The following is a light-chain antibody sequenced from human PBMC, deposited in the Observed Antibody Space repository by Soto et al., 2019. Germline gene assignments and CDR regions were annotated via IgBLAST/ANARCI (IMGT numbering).Light chain of an antibody. CDR3: KQRSNWPPT. CDR2: DSS. Sequence: EIVLTQSPATLSLSPGERATLSCRASQSVSSSLAWYQQKPGQAPRLLIYDSSNRATAIPARLSGSGSGTDFTLTISSLEPEDFALYYCKQRSNWPPTFGQGTKVEIK. J-gene: IGKJ1*01. CDR1: QSVSSS. V-gene: IGKV3-11*01.